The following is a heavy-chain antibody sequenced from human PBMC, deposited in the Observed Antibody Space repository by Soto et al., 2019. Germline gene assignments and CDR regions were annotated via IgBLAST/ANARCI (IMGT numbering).Heavy chain of an antibody. J-gene: IGHJ4*02. CDR3: TTDGEWQPYYLVY. D-gene: IGHD3-10*01. CDR1: GFTFSNAW. V-gene: IGHV3-15*01. CDR2: IKIKTHGGTA. Sequence: PGRSLRLSCAASGFTFSNAWMHWVRQAPGKGLEWVGRIKIKTHGGTADYAAPVKGRFTISRDDSKNTLSLEMSSLETEDTAVYYCTTDGEWQPYYLVYWGQGALVIVSA.